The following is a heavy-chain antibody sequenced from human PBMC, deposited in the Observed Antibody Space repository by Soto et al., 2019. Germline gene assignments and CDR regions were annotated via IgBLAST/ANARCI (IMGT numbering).Heavy chain of an antibody. CDR1: GFTFSSYS. J-gene: IGHJ4*02. CDR2: ISSSSSTI. V-gene: IGHV3-48*01. CDR3: ARSGGYDSLYYFDY. D-gene: IGHD5-12*01. Sequence: GGSLRLSCAASGFTFSSYSMNWVRQAPGKGLEWVSYISSSSSTIYYADSVKGRFTISRDNAKNSLYLQMNSLRAEDTAVYYCARSGGYDSLYYFDYWGQRTLVTVSS.